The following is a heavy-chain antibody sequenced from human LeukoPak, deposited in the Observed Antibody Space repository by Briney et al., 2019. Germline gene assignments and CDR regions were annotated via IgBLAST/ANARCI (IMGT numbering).Heavy chain of an antibody. V-gene: IGHV4-61*02. D-gene: IGHD3-22*01. J-gene: IGHJ4*02. CDR1: GGSISSGSYY. Sequence: SETLSLTCTVSGGSISSGSYYWSWIRQPAGKGLEWIGRIYTTGSTNYNPSLKSRVTISVDTSKNQFSLKLSSVAAADTAVYYCARVKSYYGGIDNWGQGTLVTVSS. CDR3: ARVKSYYGGIDN. CDR2: IYTTGST.